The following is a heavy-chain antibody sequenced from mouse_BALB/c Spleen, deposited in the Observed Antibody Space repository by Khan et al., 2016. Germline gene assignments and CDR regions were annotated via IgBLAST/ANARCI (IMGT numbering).Heavy chain of an antibody. Sequence: VQLQQPGAELVRPGALVKLSCKASGFNIKDCYIHWVKQRPEQGLEWIGWIDPENGNTIYGPKFQDKASITADTSSNTAYLQLSSLTSEDTAVYYCARGYDGFAYWGPGTLGTVSA. J-gene: IGHJ3*01. CDR3: ARGYDGFAY. CDR1: GFNIKDCY. D-gene: IGHD2-2*01. V-gene: IGHV14-1*02. CDR2: IDPENGNT.